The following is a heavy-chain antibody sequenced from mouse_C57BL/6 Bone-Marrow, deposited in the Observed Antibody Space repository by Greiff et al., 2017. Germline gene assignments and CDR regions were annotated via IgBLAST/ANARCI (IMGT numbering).Heavy chain of an antibody. CDR3: ARTGYYYGSSYNYAMDY. CDR1: GYTFTGYW. J-gene: IGHJ4*01. V-gene: IGHV1-9*01. CDR2: ILPGSGST. D-gene: IGHD1-1*01. Sequence: VQLQESGAELMKPGASVKLSCKATGYTFTGYWIEWVKQRPGHGLEWIGEILPGSGSTNYNEKFKGKATFTADTSSNTAYMQLSSLTTEDSAIYYCARTGYYYGSSYNYAMDYWGQGTSVTVSS.